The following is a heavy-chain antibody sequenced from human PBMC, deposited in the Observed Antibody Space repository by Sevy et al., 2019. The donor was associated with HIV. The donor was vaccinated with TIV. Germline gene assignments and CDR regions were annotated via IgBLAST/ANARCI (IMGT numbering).Heavy chain of an antibody. Sequence: GGSLRLSCAASGFTFSNYAINWVRQAPGKGLEWVSRISGSGDSTFYADSVKGRFTISRDNSKNTVHLQMNSLRVEDTAVYYCAKVVVPADIDPCSYYSYGMDVWGQGTTVSVSS. CDR3: AKVVVPADIDPCSYYSYGMDV. D-gene: IGHD2-2*01. CDR1: GFTFSNYA. J-gene: IGHJ6*02. CDR2: ISGSGDST. V-gene: IGHV3-23*01.